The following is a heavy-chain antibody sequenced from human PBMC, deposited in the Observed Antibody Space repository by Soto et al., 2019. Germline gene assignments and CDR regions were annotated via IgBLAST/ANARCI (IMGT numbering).Heavy chain of an antibody. D-gene: IGHD5-12*01. CDR3: AAHPYSGYDGVNDY. CDR1: GFTFTSSA. J-gene: IGHJ4*02. V-gene: IGHV1-58*01. Sequence: QMQLVQSGPEVKKPGTSVKVSCKASGFTFTSSAVQWVRQARGQRLEWIGWIVVGSGNTNYAQKFQERVTITRDMSTRTAYMELSSLRSEDTAVYYCAAHPYSGYDGVNDYWGQGTLVTVSS. CDR2: IVVGSGNT.